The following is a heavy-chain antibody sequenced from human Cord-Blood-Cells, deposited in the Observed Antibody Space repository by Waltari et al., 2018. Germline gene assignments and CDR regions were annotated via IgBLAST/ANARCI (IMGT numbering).Heavy chain of an antibody. CDR3: ARGTYDEAWPFDY. V-gene: IGHV4-34*01. CDR1: GGSFSGYY. D-gene: IGHD3-16*01. CDR2: INDSGRI. J-gene: IGHJ4*02. Sequence: QVQLQQWGAGLLKPSETLSLTCAVYGGSFSGYYWRWIRQPPGKGREWSGEINDSGRINYNPSLKSRVTRSVDTSKNQFSLKLSSVTAADTAVYYCARGTYDEAWPFDYWGQGTLVTVSS.